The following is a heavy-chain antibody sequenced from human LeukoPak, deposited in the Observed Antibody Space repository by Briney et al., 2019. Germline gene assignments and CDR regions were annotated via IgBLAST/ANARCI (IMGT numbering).Heavy chain of an antibody. CDR2: IHYSGST. CDR1: GGSISTETYY. V-gene: IGHV4-39*01. J-gene: IGHJ4*02. Sequence: SETLSLTCNVSGGSISTETYYWAWVRQPPGKGLEWIGSIHYSGSTYANATLQSRLSLSVDTSKIQFSLRLSSVTAADTAVYYCARHDCSSTNCRRFDYWGQGTLVAVSS. CDR3: ARHDCSSTNCRRFDY. D-gene: IGHD2-2*01.